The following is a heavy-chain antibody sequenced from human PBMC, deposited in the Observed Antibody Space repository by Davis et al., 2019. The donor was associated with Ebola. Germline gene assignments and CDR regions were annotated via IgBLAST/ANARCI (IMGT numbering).Heavy chain of an antibody. J-gene: IGHJ5*02. CDR1: GFTFSSYA. V-gene: IGHV3-23*01. D-gene: IGHD4-11*01. Sequence: GESLKISCAASGFTFSSYAMSWVRQAPGKGLEWVSAISGSGGSTYYADSVKGRFTISRDNSKNTLYLQMNSLRAEDTAVYYCAKGRYSNYVTWFDPWGQGTLVTVSS. CDR3: AKGRYSNYVTWFDP. CDR2: ISGSGGST.